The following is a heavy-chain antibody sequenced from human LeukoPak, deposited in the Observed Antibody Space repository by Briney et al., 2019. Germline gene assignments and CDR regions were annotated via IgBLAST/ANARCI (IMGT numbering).Heavy chain of an antibody. J-gene: IGHJ4*02. V-gene: IGHV1-8*01. Sequence: ASVKVSCKASGYTFTSYDINWVRQATGQGLEWMGWMNPNSGNTGYAQKFQGRVTMTRNTSISTAYMELSSLRSEDTAVYYCARGRDLYPYYGSGSYYKDFDYWGQGTLVTVSS. CDR2: MNPNSGNT. D-gene: IGHD3-10*01. CDR1: GYTFTSYD. CDR3: ARGRDLYPYYGSGSYYKDFDY.